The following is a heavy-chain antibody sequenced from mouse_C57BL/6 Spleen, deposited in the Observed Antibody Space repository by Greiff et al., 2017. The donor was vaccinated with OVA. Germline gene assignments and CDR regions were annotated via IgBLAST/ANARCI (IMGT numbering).Heavy chain of an antibody. Sequence: QVHVKQSGAELAKPGASVKLSCKASGYTFTSYWMHWVKQRPGQGLEWIGYINPSSGYTKYNQKFKDKATLTADRSSSTAYMQLSSLTYEDSAVYYCARNDVGAWFAYWGQGTLVTVSA. J-gene: IGHJ3*01. D-gene: IGHD3-3*01. V-gene: IGHV1-7*01. CDR2: INPSSGYT. CDR1: GYTFTSYW. CDR3: ARNDVGAWFAY.